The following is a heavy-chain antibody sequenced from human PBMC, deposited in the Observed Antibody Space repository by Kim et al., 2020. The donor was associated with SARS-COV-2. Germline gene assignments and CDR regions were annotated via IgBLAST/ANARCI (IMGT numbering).Heavy chain of an antibody. J-gene: IGHJ4*02. V-gene: IGHV3-13*01. CDR2: IGTAGDT. D-gene: IGHD6-19*01. Sequence: GGSLRLSCAASGFTFSSYDMHWVRQATGKGLEWVSAIGTAGDTYYPGSVKGRFTISRENAKNSLYLQMNSLRAGDTAVYYCVAMGYSSGWHEDYFDYWGQGTLVPVSS. CDR1: GFTFSSYD. CDR3: VAMGYSSGWHEDYFDY.